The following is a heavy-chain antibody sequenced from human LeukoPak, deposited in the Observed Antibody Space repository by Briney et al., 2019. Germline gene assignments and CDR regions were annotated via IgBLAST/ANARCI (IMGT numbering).Heavy chain of an antibody. CDR2: ISHTGTS. J-gene: IGHJ5*02. D-gene: IGHD3-9*01. V-gene: IGHV4-4*02. CDR3: VRDLLRYTGDATS. CDR1: GGSISSGNW. Sequence: SGTLSLTCAVSGGSISSGNWWSWVRQPPGKGLEWIGEISHTGTSNYNPSLKSRVTMSVDKPKNNFSLQLTSVTAADTAVYYCVRDLLRYTGDATSWGQGTLVTVSS.